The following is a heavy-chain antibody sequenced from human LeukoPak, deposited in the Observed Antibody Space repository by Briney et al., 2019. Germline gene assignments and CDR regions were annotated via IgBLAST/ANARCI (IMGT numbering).Heavy chain of an antibody. CDR1: GGSISSSSYY. Sequence: PLETLSLTCTVSGGSISSSSYYWGWIRQPPGKGLEWIGSIYYSGSTYYNPSLKSRVTISEDTSKNQFSLKLRSVTAADTAVYYCAIGQLVGAFDIWGQGTMVTVSS. V-gene: IGHV4-39*07. CDR2: IYYSGST. CDR3: AIGQLVGAFDI. J-gene: IGHJ3*02. D-gene: IGHD6-13*01.